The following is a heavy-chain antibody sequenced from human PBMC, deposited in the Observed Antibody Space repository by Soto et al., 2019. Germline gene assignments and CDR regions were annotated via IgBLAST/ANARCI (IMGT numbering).Heavy chain of an antibody. V-gene: IGHV3-23*01. CDR3: VRGGYCSGGSCYAEPLYNWFDP. D-gene: IGHD2-15*01. Sequence: PGGSLRLSCAASGFTFSSYAMSWVRQAPGKGLEWVSAISGSGGSTYYADSVKGRFTISRDNSKNTLYLQMNSLRAEDTAVYYCVRGGYCSGGSCYAEPLYNWFDPWGQGTLVTVSS. J-gene: IGHJ5*02. CDR1: GFTFSSYA. CDR2: ISGSGGST.